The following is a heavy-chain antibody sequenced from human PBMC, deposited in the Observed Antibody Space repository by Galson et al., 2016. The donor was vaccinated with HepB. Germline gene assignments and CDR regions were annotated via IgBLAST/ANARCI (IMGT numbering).Heavy chain of an antibody. Sequence: SLRLSCAASGFIFNNFGMHWVRQAPGKRLEWVAVISPDGSKIYYADSVKGRFTISRDNSKSTLFLQMNSLRADDTAMYYCAKVFRQYSYGYSGWYFDLWGRGTLVTVSS. D-gene: IGHD5-18*01. V-gene: IGHV3-30*18. CDR3: AKVFRQYSYGYSGWYFDL. J-gene: IGHJ2*01. CDR2: ISPDGSKI. CDR1: GFIFNNFG.